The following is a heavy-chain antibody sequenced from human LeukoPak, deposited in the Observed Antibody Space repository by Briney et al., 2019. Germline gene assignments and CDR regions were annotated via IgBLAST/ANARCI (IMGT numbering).Heavy chain of an antibody. CDR3: ARSFGVVVPVDV. CDR2: IYYSGST. Sequence: PSETLSLTCTVSGGSISSGGYYWSWIRQHPGKGLEWIGYIYYSGSTYYNPSLKSRVTISVDTSKNQFSLKLSSVTAADTAVYYCARSFGVVVPVDVWGQGTTVTVSS. CDR1: GGSISSGGYY. V-gene: IGHV4-31*03. J-gene: IGHJ6*02. D-gene: IGHD3-3*01.